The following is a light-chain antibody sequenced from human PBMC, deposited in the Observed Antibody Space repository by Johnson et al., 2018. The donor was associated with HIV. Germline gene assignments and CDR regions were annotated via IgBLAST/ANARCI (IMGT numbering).Light chain of an antibody. CDR3: GTWDSSLSAYV. CDR1: SSNIGNNY. V-gene: IGLV1-51*02. J-gene: IGLJ1*01. Sequence: QSVLTQSPSVSAAPGQKVTISCSGSSSNIGNNYVSWYQQLPGTAPKLLIYENNKRPSGIPDRFSGSKSGTSATLGITGLQTGDEADYYCGTWDSSLSAYVCGTGTKVTV. CDR2: ENN.